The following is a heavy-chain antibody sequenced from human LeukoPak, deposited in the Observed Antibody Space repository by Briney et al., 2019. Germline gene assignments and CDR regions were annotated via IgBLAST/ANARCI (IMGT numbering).Heavy chain of an antibody. D-gene: IGHD3-22*01. CDR2: INHSGST. CDR1: GGSISSTNW. Sequence: PSGTLSLICGVPGGSISSTNWWTWVRQPPGKGLEWIGEINHSGSTKYNPSLKSRVTISVDRSKNQFSLKLSSVTAADTAVYYCARGPDFYDSSGYYPIWGQGTLVTVSS. J-gene: IGHJ4*02. V-gene: IGHV4-4*02. CDR3: ARGPDFYDSSGYYPI.